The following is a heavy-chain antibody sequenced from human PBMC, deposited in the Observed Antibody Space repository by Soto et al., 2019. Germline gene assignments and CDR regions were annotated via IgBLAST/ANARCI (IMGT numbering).Heavy chain of an antibody. V-gene: IGHV1-69*06. CDR1: GGTFSSYA. CDR3: ARDGEVEMARLGMDV. Sequence: SVKVSCKASGGTFSSYAISWVRQAPGQGLEWMGGIIPIFGTANYAQKFQGRVTITADKSTSTAYMELSSLRSEDTAVYYCARDGEVEMARLGMDVWGQGTTVTVTS. J-gene: IGHJ6*02. CDR2: IIPIFGTA. D-gene: IGHD3-16*01.